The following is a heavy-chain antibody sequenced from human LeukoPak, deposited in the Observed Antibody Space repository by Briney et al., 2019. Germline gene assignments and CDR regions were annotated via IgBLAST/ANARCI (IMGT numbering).Heavy chain of an antibody. CDR3: ARDPYL. CDR1: GYSISSGYY. CDR2: IYPSGST. J-gene: IGHJ2*01. V-gene: IGHV4-38-2*02. Sequence: PSETLSLTCSVSGYSISSGYYWGWIRQSPGKGLEWIGTIYPSGSTYYNPSLKSRVTISVDTSKNQFSLKLSSVTAADTAVYYCARDPYLWGRGTLVTVSS.